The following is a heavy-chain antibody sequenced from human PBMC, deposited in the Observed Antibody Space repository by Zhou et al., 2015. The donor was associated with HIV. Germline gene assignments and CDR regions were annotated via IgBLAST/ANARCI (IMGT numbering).Heavy chain of an antibody. V-gene: IGHV1-69*01. Sequence: QVQLVQSGAEVKKPGSSVKVSCKASGGTFSSYAISWVRQAPGQGLEWMGGIIPIFGTANYAQKFQGRVTITADESTSTAYMELSSLRSEDTAVYYCARWLYSSSSEEDYYYYMDVWGKGTTVTVSS. CDR2: IIPIFGTA. CDR1: GGTFSSYA. D-gene: IGHD6-6*01. J-gene: IGHJ6*03. CDR3: ARWLYSSSSEEDYYYYMDV.